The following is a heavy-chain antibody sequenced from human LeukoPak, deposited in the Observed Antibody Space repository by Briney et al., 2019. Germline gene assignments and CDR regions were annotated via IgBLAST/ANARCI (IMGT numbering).Heavy chain of an antibody. CDR3: ASDSGSYSR. Sequence: PGGSLRLSCAASGFTFSSYGMHWVRQAPGKGLEWVAVISYDGSNKYYADSVKGRFTIPRDNSKNTLYLQMNSLRAEDMAVYYCASDSGSYSRWGQGTLVTVSS. J-gene: IGHJ4*02. V-gene: IGHV3-30*03. CDR2: ISYDGSNK. CDR1: GFTFSSYG. D-gene: IGHD1-26*01.